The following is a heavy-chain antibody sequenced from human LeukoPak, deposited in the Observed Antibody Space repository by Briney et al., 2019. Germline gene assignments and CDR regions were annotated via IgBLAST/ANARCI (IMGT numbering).Heavy chain of an antibody. CDR1: GFTFDDYA. CDR3: AKDTAGQLATRLDP. CDR2: ISWNSGRI. J-gene: IGHJ5*02. Sequence: GGSLRLSCAASGFTFDDYAMHWVRQVPGKGLEWVSGISWNSGRIGYADSVKGRFTISRDNAKNSLYLQMNSLRAEDTALYYCAKDTAGQLATRLDPWGQGTLVTVSS. D-gene: IGHD6-6*01. V-gene: IGHV3-9*01.